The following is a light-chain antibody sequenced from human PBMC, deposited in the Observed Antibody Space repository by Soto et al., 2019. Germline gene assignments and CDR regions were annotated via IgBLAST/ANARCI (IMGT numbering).Light chain of an antibody. CDR2: AAS. J-gene: IGKJ4*01. V-gene: IGKV1-9*01. Sequence: IQMTQSPSFLSTSVGDSVTITCRASQGISSYLAWYQQKPGKAPKLLIYAASTLQSGVPSRFSGSGSGTEFTLTISSLQPEDFATYYCQQLNSYPLTFGGGTKVDIK. CDR1: QGISSY. CDR3: QQLNSYPLT.